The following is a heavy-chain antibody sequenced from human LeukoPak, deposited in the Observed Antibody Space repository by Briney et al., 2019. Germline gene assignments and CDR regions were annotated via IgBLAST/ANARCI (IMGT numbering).Heavy chain of an antibody. CDR3: ARVMGGSWYDSHFDY. CDR1: GYTFTNFG. CDR2: ITPYNGNT. Sequence: GASVKVSCKASGYTFTNFGISWVRQAPGQGLEWMGWITPYNGNTNYAQKLQGRVTMTTDTSTSTAYMELRSLRSDDTAVYYCARVMGGSWYDSHFDYWGQGTLVTVSS. V-gene: IGHV1-18*01. J-gene: IGHJ4*02. D-gene: IGHD6-13*01.